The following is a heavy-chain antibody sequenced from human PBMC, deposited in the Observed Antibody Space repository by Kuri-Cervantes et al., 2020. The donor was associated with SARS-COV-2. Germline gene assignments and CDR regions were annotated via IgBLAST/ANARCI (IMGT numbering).Heavy chain of an antibody. CDR2: VSYNGTNK. CDR3: AKFMLRFLEWLPISYDAFDI. V-gene: IGHV3-30-3*02. CDR1: GFNYLNYA. D-gene: IGHD3-3*01. J-gene: IGHJ3*02. Sequence: GGSLRLSCTASGFNYLNYAMHWVRQAPGTGLEWVAVVSYNGTNKYYADSVKGRFTISRDNSKNTLYLQMDNLRAEDTAIYYCAKFMLRFLEWLPISYDAFDIWGQGTMVTVSS.